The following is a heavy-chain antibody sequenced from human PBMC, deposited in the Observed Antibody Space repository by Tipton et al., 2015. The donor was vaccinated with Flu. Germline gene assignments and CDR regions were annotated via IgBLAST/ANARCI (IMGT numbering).Heavy chain of an antibody. CDR1: GFTFSSYA. J-gene: IGHJ6*02. CDR2: ISYDGSNK. V-gene: IGHV3-30*01. Sequence: QLVQSGGGVVQPGRSLRLSCAASGFTFSSYAMYWVRQAPGKGLEWVAVISYDGSNKYYADSVKGRFTISRDNSKNTLYLQMNNLRPEDTAVYYCARERYDFWSGFGYYYGMDVWGQGTTVTVSS. D-gene: IGHD3-3*01. CDR3: ARERYDFWSGFGYYYGMDV.